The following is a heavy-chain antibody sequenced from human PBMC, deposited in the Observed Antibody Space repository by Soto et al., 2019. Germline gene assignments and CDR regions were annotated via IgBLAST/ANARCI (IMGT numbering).Heavy chain of an antibody. Sequence: PSETLSLTCTVSGDSISSATHYWNWIRQHPGEGLEWIGYVSSSGNSYYSPSLKSRVFMSVDTSKYLFSLKLSSVTAEDTAIYYGVGRLTSIYNCFDSWGQGTQVTVSS. CDR2: VSSSGNS. V-gene: IGHV4-31*03. CDR3: VGRLTSIYNCFDS. D-gene: IGHD2-8*01. CDR1: GDSISSATHY. J-gene: IGHJ5*01.